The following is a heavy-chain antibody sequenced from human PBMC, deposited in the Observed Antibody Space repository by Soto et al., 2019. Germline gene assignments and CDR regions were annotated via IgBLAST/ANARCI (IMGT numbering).Heavy chain of an antibody. CDR3: ARSGSRGYYLYY. D-gene: IGHD3-22*01. Sequence: QVQLVQSGAEVKEPGASVKVSCKASGYTFTSYGLNWVRQAPGQGLEWMGWISAYNGNTNYAQKFQGRVTLTTDTSTSTAYMELKSRRSDDTAVYYFARSGSRGYYLYYWGQGTLVTVSA. V-gene: IGHV1-18*01. CDR2: ISAYNGNT. CDR1: GYTFTSYG. J-gene: IGHJ4*02.